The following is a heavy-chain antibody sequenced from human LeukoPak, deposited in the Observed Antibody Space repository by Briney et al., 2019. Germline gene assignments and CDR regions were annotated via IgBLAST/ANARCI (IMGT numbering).Heavy chain of an antibody. D-gene: IGHD2-8*01. V-gene: IGHV3-48*03. CDR3: ARHLYGGDY. Sequence: GGSLRLSCAASGFTFSSYAMSRVRQAPGKGLEWVSYISGTGSVIYYADSVKGRFTISRDNAKNSLSLQMNSLRAEDTALYYCARHLYGGDYWGQGTLVTVSS. CDR1: GFTFSSYA. J-gene: IGHJ4*02. CDR2: ISGTGSVI.